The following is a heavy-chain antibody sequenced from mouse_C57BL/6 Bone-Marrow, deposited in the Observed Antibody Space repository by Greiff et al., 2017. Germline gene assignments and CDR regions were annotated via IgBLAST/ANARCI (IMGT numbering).Heavy chain of an antibody. CDR1: GFTFSDYG. J-gene: IGHJ4*01. D-gene: IGHD3-1*01. CDR2: ISSGSSTI. Sequence: DVQLVESGGGLVKPGGSLKLSCAASGFTFSDYGMHWVRQAPEQGLEWVAYISSGSSTIYYADTVKGRFTISRDNAKNTLFLHMTSLRSEDTAMYYCASPDCYYAIDYWGQGTSVTVSA. V-gene: IGHV5-17*01. CDR3: ASPDCYYAIDY.